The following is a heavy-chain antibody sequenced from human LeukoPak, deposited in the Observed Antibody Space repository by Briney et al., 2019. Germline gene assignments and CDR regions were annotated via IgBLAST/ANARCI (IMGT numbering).Heavy chain of an antibody. CDR2: INHSGST. D-gene: IGHD3/OR15-3a*01. Sequence: SETLSLTCAVYGGSFSGYYWSWIRQPPGKGLEWIGEINHSGSTNYNPSLKSRVSISVDTSKNHFSLRLTSVTAADTAVYYCARQTGSGLFILPGGQGTLVTVSS. J-gene: IGHJ4*02. V-gene: IGHV4-34*01. CDR1: GGSFSGYY. CDR3: ARQTGSGLFILP.